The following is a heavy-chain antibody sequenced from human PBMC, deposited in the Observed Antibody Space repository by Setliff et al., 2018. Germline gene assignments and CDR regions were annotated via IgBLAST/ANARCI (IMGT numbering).Heavy chain of an antibody. J-gene: IGHJ4*02. V-gene: IGHV1-18*01. D-gene: IGHD3-10*01. CDR2: ISAHDGNA. CDR1: GYTFSSYG. Sequence: GASVKVSCKASGYTFSSYGITWVRQAPGQGLEWMGWISAHDGNAGYAQKFQGRVTMTTDTSTTTAYMELRSLTSDDTAVYFCARDPGSLYYYGSGRKNYFDSWGQGTQVTVSS. CDR3: ARDPGSLYYYGSGRKNYFDS.